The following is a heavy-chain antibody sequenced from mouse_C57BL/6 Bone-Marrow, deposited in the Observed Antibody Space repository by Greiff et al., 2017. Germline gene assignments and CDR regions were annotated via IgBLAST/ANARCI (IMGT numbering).Heavy chain of an antibody. Sequence: QVTLKVSGPGILQSSQTLSLTCSFSGFSLSTSGMGVSWIRQPSGKGLVWLAHIYWDDDKCYNPFLKSPPPTSNDTSRNQVFLKITSVDTADAATYYCARYGSSYLFDYWGKGTTLTVSS. CDR3: ARYGSSYLFDY. CDR2: IYWDDDK. CDR1: GFSLSTSGMG. V-gene: IGHV8-12*01. D-gene: IGHD1-1*01. J-gene: IGHJ2*01.